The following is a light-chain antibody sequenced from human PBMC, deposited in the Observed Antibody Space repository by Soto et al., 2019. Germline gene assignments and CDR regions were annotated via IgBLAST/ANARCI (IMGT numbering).Light chain of an antibody. CDR3: QQYDTYST. J-gene: IGKJ1*01. V-gene: IGKV1-5*03. CDR1: QSVSSW. Sequence: DIQMTQSPSTLSASVGDRVTITCRARQSVSSWLAWYQQKPGKAPKLLIYKASSLESGVPSRFSGSGSGTEFTLTISGLQPDDFATYYCQQYDTYSTFGQGTKVEVK. CDR2: KAS.